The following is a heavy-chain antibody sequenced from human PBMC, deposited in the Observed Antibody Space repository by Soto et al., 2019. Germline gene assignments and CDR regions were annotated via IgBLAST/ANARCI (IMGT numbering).Heavy chain of an antibody. V-gene: IGHV3-11*05. Sequence: QVQLVESGGGLVKPGGSLRLSCAASGFTFSDYYMTWIRQAPGRGLEWVSYISSTSTYTNYADSVKGRFTISRDNAKNSLYLQMNSLRAEDAALYYCARDDSGYAGYFDLWGRGTLVTVSS. D-gene: IGHD5-12*01. J-gene: IGHJ2*01. CDR3: ARDDSGYAGYFDL. CDR1: GFTFSDYY. CDR2: ISSTSTYT.